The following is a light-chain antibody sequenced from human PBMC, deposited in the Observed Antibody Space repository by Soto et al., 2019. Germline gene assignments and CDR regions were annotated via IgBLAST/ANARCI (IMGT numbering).Light chain of an antibody. Sequence: QSALTQPRSVSGSPGQSVTISCTGTSSDVGGYTYVSWYQQHPGKAPKLIIYDVTERPSGVPARFSGSKSGNTASLTISVLQAEDEADYYCCSYAGSYTYVFGTGTKLTVL. J-gene: IGLJ1*01. CDR3: CSYAGSYTYV. CDR1: SSDVGGYTY. V-gene: IGLV2-11*01. CDR2: DVT.